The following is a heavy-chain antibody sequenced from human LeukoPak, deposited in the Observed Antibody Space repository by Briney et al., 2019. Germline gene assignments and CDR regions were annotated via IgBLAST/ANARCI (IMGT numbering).Heavy chain of an antibody. CDR1: GFTFDDYP. D-gene: IGHD5-18*01. CDR2: ISWDGGST. Sequence: PGGSLRLSCAASGFTFDDYPMHWVRQAPGKCLEWVSLISWDGGSTYYADSVKGRFTISRDNSKNSLYLQMNSLRNEDTALYYCAKADTAMVDLDYWGQGTLVTVSS. CDR3: AKADTAMVDLDY. J-gene: IGHJ4*02. V-gene: IGHV3-43*01.